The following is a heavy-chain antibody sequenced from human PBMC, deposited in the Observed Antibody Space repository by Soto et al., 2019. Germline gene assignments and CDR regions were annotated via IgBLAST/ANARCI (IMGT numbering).Heavy chain of an antibody. J-gene: IGHJ4*02. CDR2: VSGPSGDT. V-gene: IGHV1-18*01. CDR1: GYSFSSFG. D-gene: IGHD2-15*01. CDR3: ARTCRSGGSCYLEY. Sequence: ASVKVSCKASGYSFSSFGISWVRQAPGQGLEWVGWVSGPSGDTGSAQNFQGRVTVTTDTSTSTAYLEVGSLRSDDTAVYYCARTCRSGGSCYLEYWGEGTLVTVSS.